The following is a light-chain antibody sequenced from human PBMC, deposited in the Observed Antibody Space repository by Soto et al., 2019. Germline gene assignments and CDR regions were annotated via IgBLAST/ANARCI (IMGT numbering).Light chain of an antibody. Sequence: DIQLTQSPSFLSASVGDKVTITCRASQGISSYLAWYQQKPGKAPNLLIYAPSTLQSGVPSRFSGSGSGTEFTLTISSLQPEDFATYYCQQLNIYPLTFGQGTKVEIK. J-gene: IGKJ1*01. V-gene: IGKV1-9*01. CDR3: QQLNIYPLT. CDR1: QGISSY. CDR2: APS.